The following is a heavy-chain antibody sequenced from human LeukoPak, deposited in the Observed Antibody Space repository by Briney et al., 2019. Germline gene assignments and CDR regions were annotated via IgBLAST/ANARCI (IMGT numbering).Heavy chain of an antibody. CDR2: ISSSSSYI. Sequence: GGSLRLSCAASGFTFSSYSMDWVRQAPGKGLEWVSSISSSSSYIYYADSVKGRFTISRDNAKNSLYLQMNGLRAEDTAVYYCARDSSSWYAHDYWGQGTLVTVSS. CDR1: GFTFSSYS. J-gene: IGHJ4*02. V-gene: IGHV3-21*01. CDR3: ARDSSSWYAHDY. D-gene: IGHD6-13*01.